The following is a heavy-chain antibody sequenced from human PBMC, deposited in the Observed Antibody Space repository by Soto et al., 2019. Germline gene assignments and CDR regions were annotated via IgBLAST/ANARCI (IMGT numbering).Heavy chain of an antibody. V-gene: IGHV4-59*01. CDR3: ARDRNWNYAAYFDY. Sequence: SETLSLTCTVSGGSISSYYWSWIRQPPGKGLEWIGYIYYSGSTNYNPSLKSRVTISVDTSKNQFSLKLSSVTAADTAVYYCARDRNWNYAAYFDYWGQGTLVTVYS. D-gene: IGHD1-7*01. CDR1: GGSISSYY. J-gene: IGHJ4*02. CDR2: IYYSGST.